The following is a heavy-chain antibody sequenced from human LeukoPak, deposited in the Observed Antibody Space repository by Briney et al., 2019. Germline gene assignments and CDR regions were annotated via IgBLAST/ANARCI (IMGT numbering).Heavy chain of an antibody. D-gene: IGHD5-18*01. J-gene: IGHJ5*02. CDR2: MNPNSGNT. CDR3: AGGSRYSLKDVCVP. Sequence: GASVKVSCKASGYTLTSYDINWVRQATGQGLEWMGLMNPNSGNTGYAQKFQGRVTITRNTSISTAYMELSSLRSEDTSVYYSAGGSRYSLKDVCVPWGQGTLVTVSS. V-gene: IGHV1-8*03. CDR1: GYTLTSYD.